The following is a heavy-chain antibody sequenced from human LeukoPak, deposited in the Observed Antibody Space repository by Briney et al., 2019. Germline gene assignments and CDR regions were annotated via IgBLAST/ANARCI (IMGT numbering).Heavy chain of an antibody. CDR2: ISYDGSNK. J-gene: IGHJ4*02. CDR1: GFTFSSYG. Sequence: GGSLRLSCAASGFTFSSYGMHWVRQAPGKGLEWVAVISYDGSNKYYADSVKGRFTISRDNPKNTLYLQMNSLRAEDTAVYYCAKLSYYDSTGDFDYWGQGTLVTVSS. CDR3: AKLSYYDSTGDFDY. V-gene: IGHV3-30*18. D-gene: IGHD3-22*01.